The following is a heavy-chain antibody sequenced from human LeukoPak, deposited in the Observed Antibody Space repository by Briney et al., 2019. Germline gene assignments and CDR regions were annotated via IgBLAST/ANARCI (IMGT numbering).Heavy chain of an antibody. Sequence: SQTLSLTCAISGDSVSSNSAAWNWIRQSPSRGLEWLGRTYYRSKWYNDYAVSVKSRITINPDTSKNQFSPQLNSVTPEDTAVYYCAREPDLRYCSGGSCYVTWFDPWGQGTLVTVSS. D-gene: IGHD2-15*01. J-gene: IGHJ5*02. CDR1: GDSVSSNSAA. V-gene: IGHV6-1*01. CDR3: AREPDLRYCSGGSCYVTWFDP. CDR2: TYYRSKWYN.